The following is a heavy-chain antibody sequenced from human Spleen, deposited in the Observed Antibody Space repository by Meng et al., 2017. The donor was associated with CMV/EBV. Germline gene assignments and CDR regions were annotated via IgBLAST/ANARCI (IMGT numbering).Heavy chain of an antibody. CDR3: ARSYDFWSASFDY. J-gene: IGHJ4*02. D-gene: IGHD3-3*01. CDR2: ISPSGDTI. CDR1: GFTFSDYY. Sequence: GGSLRLSCAASGFTFSDYYMTWIRQAPGKGLQWVSYISPSGDTIYYTDSVQGRFTVSRDNARDSLYLQVNSLRAEDTAVYYCARSYDFWSASFDYWGQGTLVTVSS. V-gene: IGHV3-11*04.